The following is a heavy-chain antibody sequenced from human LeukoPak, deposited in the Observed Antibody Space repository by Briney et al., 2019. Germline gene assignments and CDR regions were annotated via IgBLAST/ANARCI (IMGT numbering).Heavy chain of an antibody. CDR3: AKCSVAGTETFDY. CDR2: IYSGGST. J-gene: IGHJ4*02. V-gene: IGHV3-66*01. Sequence: GGTLRLSCAASGFTVSNNYMSWVRQAPGKGLEWVSVIYSGGSTFYADSVKGRFIISRDNSKNTLYLQMNSLRAEDTAVYYCAKCSVAGTETFDYWGQGTLVTVSS. D-gene: IGHD6-19*01. CDR1: GFTVSNNY.